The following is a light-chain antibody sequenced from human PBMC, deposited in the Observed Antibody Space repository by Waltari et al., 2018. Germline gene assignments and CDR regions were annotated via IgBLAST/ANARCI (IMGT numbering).Light chain of an antibody. CDR3: ATWDDSLGGFYV. V-gene: IGLV1-47*01. CDR1: CSNIGSNS. CDR2: ASD. Sequence: QSLLTQSSPTSGTPGQRVSLSCSGTCSNIGSNSVYCYQHLPGAAPKLLIYASDQRPSGVPDRFSGSKSGTSASLAISGLRSEDEADYYCATWDDSLGGFYVFGTGTKVTVL. J-gene: IGLJ1*01.